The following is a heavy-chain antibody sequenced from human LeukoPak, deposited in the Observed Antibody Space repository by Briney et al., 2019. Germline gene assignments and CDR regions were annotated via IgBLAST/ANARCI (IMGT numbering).Heavy chain of an antibody. CDR3: ARTSSYYYDNSGYDY. D-gene: IGHD3-22*01. CDR1: GYTFTGYY. Sequence: VASVEVSCKASGYTFTGYYMHWVRQAPGQGREWMGRINPNSGDTNYAQKFQGRATMTRETSIRTAYMELSRLRSDDTAVYYCARTSSYYYDNSGYDYWGQGTLVTVSS. CDR2: INPNSGDT. V-gene: IGHV1-2*06. J-gene: IGHJ4*02.